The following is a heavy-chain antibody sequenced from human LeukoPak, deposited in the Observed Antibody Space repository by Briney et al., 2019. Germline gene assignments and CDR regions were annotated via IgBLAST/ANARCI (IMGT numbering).Heavy chain of an antibody. V-gene: IGHV1-69*05. Sequence: VASVKVSCKASGGTFSSYAISWVRQAPGQGLEWMGGITPIFGTANYAQKFQGRVTMTRGTFMSTVYMELSSLRSEDTAVYYCARDGNPYYYGSGSPIYYYYYYMDVWGKGTTVTISS. CDR1: GGTFSSYA. D-gene: IGHD3-10*01. CDR3: ARDGNPYYYGSGSPIYYYYYYMDV. J-gene: IGHJ6*03. CDR2: ITPIFGTA.